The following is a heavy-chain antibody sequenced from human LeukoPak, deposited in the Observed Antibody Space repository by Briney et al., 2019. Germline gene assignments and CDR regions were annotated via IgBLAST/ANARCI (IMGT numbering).Heavy chain of an antibody. CDR1: GFTFNNYA. CDR2: ISGRGGST. J-gene: IGHJ5*02. D-gene: IGHD6-19*01. V-gene: IGHV3-23*01. Sequence: GGSLRLSCAASGFTFNNYAMSWVRQAPGKGLEWVSAISGRGGSTYYADSVKGGFTISRDNSRNTLFLQMSSLRADDTAVYYCAKDPGYSSGWVRFDPWGQGTLVTVSS. CDR3: AKDPGYSSGWVRFDP.